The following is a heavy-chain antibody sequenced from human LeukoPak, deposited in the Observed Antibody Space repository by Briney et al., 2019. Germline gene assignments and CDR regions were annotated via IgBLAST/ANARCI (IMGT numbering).Heavy chain of an antibody. CDR3: AKAASGNWNDVSDY. CDR1: GFTFSTYA. Sequence: GGSLRLSCAASGFTFSTYAMSWVRQAPGKGLEWVSAISGRGVSTSYADSVRGRFTISRDNSKNTLYLQMNSLRAGDTAVYYCAKAASGNWNDVSDYWGQGTLVTVSS. J-gene: IGHJ4*02. V-gene: IGHV3-23*01. D-gene: IGHD1-20*01. CDR2: ISGRGVST.